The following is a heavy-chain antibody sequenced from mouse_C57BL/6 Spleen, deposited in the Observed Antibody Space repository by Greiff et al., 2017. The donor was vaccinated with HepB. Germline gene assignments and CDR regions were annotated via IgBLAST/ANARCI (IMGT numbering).Heavy chain of an antibody. Sequence: EVKLQESGGGLVQPKGSLKLSCAASGFTFNTYAMHWVRQAPGKGLEWVARIRSKSSNYATYYADSVKDRFTISRDDSQSMLYLQMNNLKTEDTAMYYCVRDRSSGYLAWFAYWGQGTLVTVSA. CDR3: VRDRSSGYLAWFAY. CDR1: GFTFNTYA. V-gene: IGHV10-3*01. D-gene: IGHD3-2*02. J-gene: IGHJ3*01. CDR2: IRSKSSNYAT.